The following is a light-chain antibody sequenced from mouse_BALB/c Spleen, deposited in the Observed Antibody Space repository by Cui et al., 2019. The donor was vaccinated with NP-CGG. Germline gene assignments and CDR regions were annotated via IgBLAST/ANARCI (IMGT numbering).Light chain of an antibody. CDR2: GTN. J-gene: IGLJ1*01. CDR3: ALWYSNHWV. Sequence: QAFVTQESALPTSPGETVTLTCRSSTGPVTASNYANWVQEKPDHLFTGLIGGTNNRAPGVPARFSGSLIGDKAALTITGAQTEDEAIYFCALWYSNHWVFGGGTKLTVL. V-gene: IGLV1*01. CDR1: TGPVTASNY.